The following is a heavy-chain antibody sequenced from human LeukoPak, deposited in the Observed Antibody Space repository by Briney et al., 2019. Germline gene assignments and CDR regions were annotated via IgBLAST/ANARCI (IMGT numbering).Heavy chain of an antibody. Sequence: GGSLRLSCAASGFTFSNFAMSWVRQVPEKGLEWVSTIRGGGTGAHYADSVKGRFTISRDNSKNTLYVEMNSLRAEDTAVYFCAKASYSYGNDAFDIWGQGTKVTVSS. CDR1: GFTFSNFA. J-gene: IGHJ3*02. CDR2: IRGGGTGA. CDR3: AKASYSYGNDAFDI. D-gene: IGHD5-18*01. V-gene: IGHV3-23*01.